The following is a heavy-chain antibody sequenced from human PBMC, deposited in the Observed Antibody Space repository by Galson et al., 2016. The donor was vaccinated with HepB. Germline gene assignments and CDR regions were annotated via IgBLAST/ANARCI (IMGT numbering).Heavy chain of an antibody. CDR3: ARDRVSIKNFWSGYYGAGYYYYGMDV. CDR2: IYHDGINK. Sequence: SLRLSCAPSGFTFSTYVMHWVRQAPGKGLEWVALIYHDGINKYYADSVKGRFTISRDNSQNTLYLHMNSLRAEDTAVYYCARDRVSIKNFWSGYYGAGYYYYGMDVWGQGTTVTVSS. V-gene: IGHV3-33*01. CDR1: GFTFSTYV. D-gene: IGHD3-3*01. J-gene: IGHJ6*02.